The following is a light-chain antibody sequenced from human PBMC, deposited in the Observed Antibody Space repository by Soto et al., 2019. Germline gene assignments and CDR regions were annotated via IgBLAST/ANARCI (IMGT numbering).Light chain of an antibody. CDR1: SSDVGGYNY. CDR3: SLYAATYV. Sequence: QSALTQPPSVSGSPGQSVTISCTGTSSDVGGYNYVSWYQQHPGKAPKLLIYDVSKRPSGVPDRFSGSKSGNTASLTISGLQAEDDSDYCSSLYAATYVFGAGTKLTVL. V-gene: IGLV2-11*01. J-gene: IGLJ1*01. CDR2: DVS.